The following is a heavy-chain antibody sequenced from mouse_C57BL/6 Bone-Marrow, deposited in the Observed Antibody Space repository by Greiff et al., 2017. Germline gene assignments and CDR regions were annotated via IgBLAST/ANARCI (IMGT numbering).Heavy chain of an antibody. J-gene: IGHJ1*03. D-gene: IGHD1-1*01. Sequence: EVQVVESGGGLVQPKGSLKLSCAASGFSFHTYAMNWVRQAPGKGLEWVARIRSQSNNYATYYADSVKDRFTISRDDSESMLYLQMNSLKTEDTAMYYCVREYYGSSYRYFDVWGTGTTVTVSS. CDR3: VREYYGSSYRYFDV. V-gene: IGHV10-1*01. CDR2: IRSQSNNYAT. CDR1: GFSFHTYA.